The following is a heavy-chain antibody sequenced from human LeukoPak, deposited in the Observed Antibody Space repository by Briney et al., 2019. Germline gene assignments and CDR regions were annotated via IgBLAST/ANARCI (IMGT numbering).Heavy chain of an antibody. Sequence: SQTLSLTCAISGDSVSSNSAAWNWIRHSPSRGLEWLGRTYYRSKWYNDYAVSVKSRITINPDTSKNQFSLQLNSVTPEDTAVYYCARHGGYYDSSGYYYYYYGMDVWGQGTTATVSS. D-gene: IGHD3-22*01. CDR1: GDSVSSNSAA. CDR3: ARHGGYYDSSGYYYYYYGMDV. J-gene: IGHJ6*02. V-gene: IGHV6-1*01. CDR2: TYYRSKWYN.